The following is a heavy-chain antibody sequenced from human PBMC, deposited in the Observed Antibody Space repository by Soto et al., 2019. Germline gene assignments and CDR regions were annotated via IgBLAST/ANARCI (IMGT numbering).Heavy chain of an antibody. CDR1: GFTFSDYY. V-gene: IGHV3-11*01. CDR3: ARGSAHSDSSVPAAAGMDV. Sequence: QVQLVESGGGLIKPGGSLRLSCAASGFTFSDYYMSWIRQAPGKGLEWVSYISSSGSTIYYADSVKGRFTISRDNAKNSLYLQMISLRAEDTAVYYCARGSAHSDSSVPAAAGMDVWGQGTTVTVSS. J-gene: IGHJ6*02. CDR2: ISSSGSTI. D-gene: IGHD3-22*01.